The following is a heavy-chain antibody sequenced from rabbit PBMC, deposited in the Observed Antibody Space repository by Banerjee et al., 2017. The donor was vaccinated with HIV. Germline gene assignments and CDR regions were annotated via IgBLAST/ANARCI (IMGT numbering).Heavy chain of an antibody. D-gene: IGHD4-2*01. CDR3: ARGSAYAGAGYAL. CDR2: IGAGSGAT. Sequence: QEQLVESGGGLVQPGASLTLTCTASGFSFSSGYWICWVRQAPGKGLEWIGCIGAGSGATYYASWAKGPFTISKTSSTTVALQMTSLTAADTATYFCARGSAYAGAGYALWGPGTLVTVS. CDR1: GFSFSSGYW. J-gene: IGHJ4*01. V-gene: IGHV1S45*01.